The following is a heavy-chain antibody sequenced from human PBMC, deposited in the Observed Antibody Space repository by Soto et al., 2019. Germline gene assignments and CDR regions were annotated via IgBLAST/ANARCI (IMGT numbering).Heavy chain of an antibody. D-gene: IGHD6-6*01. Sequence: QVQLVQSGAEVKKPGSSVKVSCKASGGTFNTYSFGWLRQAPGQGLQWMGSIITFIGAPNYAQNFQDRVTITADESTTTAYMELSGLKSEDTAVYFCARGGDSSSLRAFYSYGFDVWGQGTSVTVSS. J-gene: IGHJ6*02. CDR2: IITFIGAP. CDR1: GGTFNTYS. V-gene: IGHV1-69*18. CDR3: ARGGDSSSLRAFYSYGFDV.